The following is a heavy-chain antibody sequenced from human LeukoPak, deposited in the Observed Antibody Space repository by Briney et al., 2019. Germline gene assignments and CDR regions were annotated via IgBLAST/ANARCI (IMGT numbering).Heavy chain of an antibody. J-gene: IGHJ6*02. Sequence: SGGSLRLSCAASGFTFSSYSMNWVRQAPGKGLEWVSSISSSSSYIYYADSVKGRFTISRDNAKNSLYLQMNSLRAEDTAVYYCARDSSSGWYPFVYYYYYGMDVWGQGTTVTVSS. CDR2: ISSSSSYI. CDR1: GFTFSSYS. D-gene: IGHD6-19*01. CDR3: ARDSSSGWYPFVYYYYYGMDV. V-gene: IGHV3-21*01.